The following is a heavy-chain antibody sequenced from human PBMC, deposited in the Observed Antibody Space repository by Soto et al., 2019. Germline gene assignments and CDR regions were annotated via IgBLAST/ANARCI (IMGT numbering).Heavy chain of an antibody. CDR1: GYIFTSYG. D-gene: IGHD3-10*01. CDR3: ARFNGSGTNYYMDV. V-gene: IGHV1-18*01. Sequence: QVQLVQSGAELKKPGSSAKVSCKASGYIFTSYGISWVRQAPGQGLEWMAWISVDSGNTNYAQNFQGRVTMTTDTSASTAHMELRSLRSDDTAVYYCARFNGSGTNYYMDVWGKWTTVIVYS. J-gene: IGHJ6*03. CDR2: ISVDSGNT.